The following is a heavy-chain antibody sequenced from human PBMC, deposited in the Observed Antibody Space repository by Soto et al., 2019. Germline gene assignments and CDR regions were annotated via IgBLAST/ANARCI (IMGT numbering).Heavy chain of an antibody. D-gene: IGHD2-15*01. J-gene: IGHJ4*02. V-gene: IGHV1-2*02. Sequence: VASVKVSCKTSGYTFTDYYMHWVRQAPGQGFEWVGGINPKSGGPKYVPKFQGRVTVTRDTSTSTAYMELNRLTSDDTAVYYCASEDCRNTNCLKGFDYWGQGTLVTVS. CDR2: INPKSGGP. CDR3: ASEDCRNTNCLKGFDY. CDR1: GYTFTDYY.